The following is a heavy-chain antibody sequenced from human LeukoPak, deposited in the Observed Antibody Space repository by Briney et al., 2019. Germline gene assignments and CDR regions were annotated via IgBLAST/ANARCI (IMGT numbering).Heavy chain of an antibody. CDR1: GFTFSSYG. J-gene: IGHJ6*02. CDR3: AKARFVRYQLLSPRDYGMDV. Sequence: GGSLRLSCAASGFTFSSYGMHWVRQAPGKGLEWVAVILYDGSNKYYADSVKGRFTISRDNSKNTLYLQMNSLRAEDTAAYYCAKARFVRYQLLSPRDYGMDVWGQGTTVTVSS. D-gene: IGHD2-2*01. V-gene: IGHV3-30*18. CDR2: ILYDGSNK.